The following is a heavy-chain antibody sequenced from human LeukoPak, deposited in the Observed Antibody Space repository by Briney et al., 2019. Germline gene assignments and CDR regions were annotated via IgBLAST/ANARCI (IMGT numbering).Heavy chain of an antibody. CDR3: ARGGSYLSAFDI. CDR1: GGSISSSSYY. D-gene: IGHD1-26*01. Sequence: ETLSLTCTVSGGSISSSSYYWGWVRQAPGKGLEWVSIIYSGGSTFYADSVKGRFTISRDNSKNTLYLQMNSLRAEDTAVYYCARGGSYLSAFDIWGQGTMVTVSS. CDR2: IYSGGST. J-gene: IGHJ3*02. V-gene: IGHV3-53*01.